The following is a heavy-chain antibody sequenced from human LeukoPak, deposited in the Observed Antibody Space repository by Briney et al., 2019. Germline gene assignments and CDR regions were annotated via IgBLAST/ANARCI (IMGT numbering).Heavy chain of an antibody. J-gene: IGHJ6*02. D-gene: IGHD1-26*01. Sequence: GGSLRLSCAASGFTFSSYAMSWVRQAPGKGLEWVSAISGSGSSTYYADSVKGRFTISRDNSKNTLYLQMNSLRAEDTAVYYCAKDKGWGYSAYDCYGMDVWGQGTTVTVSS. V-gene: IGHV3-23*01. CDR2: ISGSGSST. CDR3: AKDKGWGYSAYDCYGMDV. CDR1: GFTFSSYA.